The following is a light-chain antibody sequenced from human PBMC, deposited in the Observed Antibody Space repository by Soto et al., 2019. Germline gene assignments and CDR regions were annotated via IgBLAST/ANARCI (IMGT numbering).Light chain of an antibody. V-gene: IGKV4-1*01. J-gene: IGKJ2*01. CDR1: QSVLYSSNNKNY. CDR3: QQYESTPPT. CDR2: WAS. Sequence: DIVMTQSPDSLAVSLGERATINCKSSQSVLYSSNNKNYLAWYQQRPGQPPKLLIYWASTRESVVPDRFSGSGSGTDLTLTITSLQAEDVAVYYCQQYESTPPTFGQGTKLEIK.